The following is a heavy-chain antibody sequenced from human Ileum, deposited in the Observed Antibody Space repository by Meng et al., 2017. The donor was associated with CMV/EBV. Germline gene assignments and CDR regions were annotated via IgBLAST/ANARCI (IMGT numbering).Heavy chain of an antibody. J-gene: IGHJ4*02. Sequence: GGSLRLSCAASGFTFSSYSMNWVRQAPGKGLEWVSSISSSSSYIYYADSVKGRFTISRDNAKNSLYLQMNSLRAEDTAVYYCARAGLYCSSTSCYMNYWGQGTLVTVSS. V-gene: IGHV3-21*01. CDR3: ARAGLYCSSTSCYMNY. CDR2: ISSSSSYI. CDR1: GFTFSSYS. D-gene: IGHD2-2*02.